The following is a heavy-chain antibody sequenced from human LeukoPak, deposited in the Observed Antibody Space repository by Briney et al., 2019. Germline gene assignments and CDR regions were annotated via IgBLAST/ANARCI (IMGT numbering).Heavy chain of an antibody. CDR2: IYSGGST. D-gene: IGHD3-10*01. Sequence: GGSLRLSCAASGFTVSSNYMSWVRQAPGKGLEWVSVIYSGGSTYYADSVKGRFTISRDNSKNTLYLQMNSLRAEDTAVYYCASFGEYYGSGSYSPYYYGMDVWGQGTTVTVSS. CDR3: ASFGEYYGSGSYSPYYYGMDV. V-gene: IGHV3-53*01. CDR1: GFTVSSNY. J-gene: IGHJ6*02.